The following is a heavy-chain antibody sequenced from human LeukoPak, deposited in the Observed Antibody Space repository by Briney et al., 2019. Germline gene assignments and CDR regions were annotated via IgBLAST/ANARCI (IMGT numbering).Heavy chain of an antibody. Sequence: GGSLRLSCAASGFTFSSYLMSWVRQAPGKGLEWVANIKQDGSEKYYVDSVKGRFTISRDNAKNSLYLQMNSLRAEDTAVYYCARQFVAARPHDYWGQGTLVTVSS. CDR3: ARQFVAARPHDY. CDR1: GFTFSSYL. CDR2: IKQDGSEK. V-gene: IGHV3-7*01. D-gene: IGHD6-6*01. J-gene: IGHJ4*02.